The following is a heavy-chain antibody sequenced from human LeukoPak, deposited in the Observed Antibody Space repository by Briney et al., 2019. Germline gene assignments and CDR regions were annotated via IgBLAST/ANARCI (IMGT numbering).Heavy chain of an antibody. D-gene: IGHD2-21*02. CDR1: GFTFSSYA. V-gene: IGHV3-48*04. J-gene: IGHJ4*02. CDR3: ARGPATELDY. CDR2: ISGGSDTI. Sequence: GGSLRLSCAASGFTFSSYAMSWVRQAPGKGLEWVSYISGGSDTIHYADSVKGRFTISRDNAKNSLYLQMNSLRAEDTAVYYCARGPATELDYWGQGTLVTVSS.